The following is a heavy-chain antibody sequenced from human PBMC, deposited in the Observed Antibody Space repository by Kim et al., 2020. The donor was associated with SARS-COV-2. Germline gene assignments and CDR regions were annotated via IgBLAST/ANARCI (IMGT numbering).Heavy chain of an antibody. D-gene: IGHD3-16*01. J-gene: IGHJ4*02. Sequence: SETLSLTCTVSGGSISGYYGTWVRQPPGQGLEWIGYYRGGPYYNPSLSTRVTISVDTSKNKFSKMLSSVTAADTAVYSCFRGSDWYRETDWGQRILDTVSS. CDR3: FRGSDWYRETD. CDR2: YYRGGP. CDR1: GGSISGYY. V-gene: IGHV4-59*03.